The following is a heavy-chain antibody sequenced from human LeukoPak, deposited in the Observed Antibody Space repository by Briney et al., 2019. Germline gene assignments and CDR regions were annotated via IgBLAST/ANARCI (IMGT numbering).Heavy chain of an antibody. Sequence: SETLSLTCAVSGGSISSSNWWSWVRQPPGKGLEWIGEIYHSGSTNYNPSLKSRVTISVDKSKNQFSLKLSSVTAADTAVYYCARGPLYTAMADNWFDPWGQGTLVTVSS. CDR1: GGSISSSNW. D-gene: IGHD5-18*01. CDR2: IYHSGST. J-gene: IGHJ5*02. CDR3: ARGPLYTAMADNWFDP. V-gene: IGHV4-4*02.